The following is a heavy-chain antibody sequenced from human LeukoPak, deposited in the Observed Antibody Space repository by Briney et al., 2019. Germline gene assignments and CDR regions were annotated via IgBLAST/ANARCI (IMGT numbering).Heavy chain of an antibody. CDR3: ARDGTRIAAAGLFDY. V-gene: IGHV1-69*05. D-gene: IGHD6-13*01. J-gene: IGHJ4*02. Sequence: PSVKSSCKAPGGTFSSYAISWVRQAPGQGLEWIGEVIPIFGTANYAQKFQGRVTITTDESTSTAYMELRSLRSDDTAVYYCARDGTRIAAAGLFDYWGQGTLVTVSS. CDR2: VIPIFGTA. CDR1: GGTFSSYA.